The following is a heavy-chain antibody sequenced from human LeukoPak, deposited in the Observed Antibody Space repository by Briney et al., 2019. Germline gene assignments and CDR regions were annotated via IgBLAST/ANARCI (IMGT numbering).Heavy chain of an antibody. J-gene: IGHJ4*02. Sequence: GGSLRLSCAASGFTFSSYGMHWVRQAPGKGLEWVAVISYDGSNKYYADSVKGRFTISRDNSKNTLYLQMNSLRAEDTAVYYCAKETGVGVAGPYFDYWGQGTLVTVSS. CDR2: ISYDGSNK. D-gene: IGHD6-19*01. CDR1: GFTFSSYG. V-gene: IGHV3-30*18. CDR3: AKETGVGVAGPYFDY.